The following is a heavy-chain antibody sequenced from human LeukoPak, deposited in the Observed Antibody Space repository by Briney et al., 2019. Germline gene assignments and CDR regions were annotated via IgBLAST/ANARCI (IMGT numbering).Heavy chain of an antibody. D-gene: IGHD6-13*01. J-gene: IGHJ3*02. CDR2: IYHSGST. Sequence: SETLSLTCTVSGGSISSGGYYWSWIRQPPGKGLEWIGYIYHSGSTYYNPSLKSRVTISVDRSKNQFSLKLSSVTAADTAVYYCARVCAIAEDAFDIWGQGTMVTVSS. V-gene: IGHV4-30-2*01. CDR1: GGSISSGGYY. CDR3: ARVCAIAEDAFDI.